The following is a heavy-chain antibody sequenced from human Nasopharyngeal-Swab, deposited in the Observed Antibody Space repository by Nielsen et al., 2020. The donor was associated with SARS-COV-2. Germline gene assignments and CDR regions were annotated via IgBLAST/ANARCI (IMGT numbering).Heavy chain of an antibody. Sequence: ESLKISCAASGFTYSSCAMSRVRQAPGKGLEWVAAISASGGSTYYADPGKGRFTISRDNSKNTLYLQMNSLRGEDKAVDYCARRYCSAGSCMPGDYWRPGTLVTFSS. D-gene: IGHD2-15*01. CDR1: GFTYSSCA. V-gene: IGHV3-23*01. CDR3: ARRYCSAGSCMPGDY. J-gene: IGHJ4*02. CDR2: ISASGGST.